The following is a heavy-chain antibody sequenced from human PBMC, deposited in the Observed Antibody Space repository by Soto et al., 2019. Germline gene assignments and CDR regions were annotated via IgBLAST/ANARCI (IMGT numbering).Heavy chain of an antibody. CDR3: ASAYSSSFVPYFDY. Sequence: GGSLRLSCAASGFTFSSYAMHWVRQAPGKGLEWVAVISYDGSNKYYADSVKGRFTISRDNSKNTLYLQMNSLRAEDTAVYYCASAYSSSFVPYFDYWGQGTLVTVSS. D-gene: IGHD6-13*01. CDR2: ISYDGSNK. J-gene: IGHJ4*02. V-gene: IGHV3-30-3*01. CDR1: GFTFSSYA.